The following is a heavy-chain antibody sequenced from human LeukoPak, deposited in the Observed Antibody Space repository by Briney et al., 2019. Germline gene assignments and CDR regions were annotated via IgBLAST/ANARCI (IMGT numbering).Heavy chain of an antibody. J-gene: IGHJ4*02. CDR1: GFTFSSYG. Sequence: GGSLRLSCAASGFTFSSYGMHWVRQAPGKGLEWVAVISYDGSNKYYADSVKGRFTTSRDNSKNTLYLQMNSLRAEDTAVYYCAKDRRFPQWLFYFDYWGQGTLVTVSS. D-gene: IGHD6-19*01. CDR3: AKDRRFPQWLFYFDY. V-gene: IGHV3-30*18. CDR2: ISYDGSNK.